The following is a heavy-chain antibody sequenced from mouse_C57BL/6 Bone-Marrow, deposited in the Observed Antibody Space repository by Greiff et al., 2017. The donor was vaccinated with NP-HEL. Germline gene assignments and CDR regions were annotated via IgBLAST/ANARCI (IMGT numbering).Heavy chain of an antibody. D-gene: IGHD1-1*01. V-gene: IGHV3-6*01. Sequence: EVKLQESGPGLVKPSQSLSLTCSVTGYSITSGYYWNWIRQFPGNKLEWMGYISYDGSNNYNPSLKNRISLTRDTSKNQFYLKLNTVTTEDTATYYCARSTTVVPFAYWGQGTLVTVSA. CDR3: ARSTTVVPFAY. CDR2: ISYDGSN. CDR1: GYSITSGYY. J-gene: IGHJ3*01.